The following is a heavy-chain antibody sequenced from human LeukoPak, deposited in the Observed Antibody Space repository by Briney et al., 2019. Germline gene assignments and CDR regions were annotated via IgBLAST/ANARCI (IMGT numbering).Heavy chain of an antibody. CDR1: GGSISSSSYY. Sequence: SETLSLTCTVSGGSISSSSYYWGWIRQPPGKGLEWIGSIYYCGSTYYNPSLKSRVTISVDTSKNQFSLKLSSVTAADTAVYYCARQVAYCGGDCYLNWFDPWGQGTLVTVSS. V-gene: IGHV4-39*01. CDR3: ARQVAYCGGDCYLNWFDP. D-gene: IGHD2-21*02. CDR2: IYYCGST. J-gene: IGHJ5*02.